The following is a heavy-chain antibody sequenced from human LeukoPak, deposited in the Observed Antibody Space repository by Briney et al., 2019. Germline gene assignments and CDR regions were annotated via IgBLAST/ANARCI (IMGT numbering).Heavy chain of an antibody. CDR3: ARHPSSGWTFFDC. J-gene: IGHJ4*02. D-gene: IGHD6-19*01. V-gene: IGHV4-39*01. CDR1: GGSISSSSYY. CDR2: IYYSGSGRT. Sequence: SETLSLTCTVSGGSISSSSYYWGWIRQPPGKGLEWIGSIYYSGSGRTYYNPSLKSRVTISVDTSKNQLSLKLSSVTAADTAVFYCARHPSSGWTFFDCWGQGTLVTVSS.